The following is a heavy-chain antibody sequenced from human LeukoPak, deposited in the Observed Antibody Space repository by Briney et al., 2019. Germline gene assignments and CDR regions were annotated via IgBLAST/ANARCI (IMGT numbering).Heavy chain of an antibody. CDR2: INTGRGET. D-gene: IGHD6-19*01. Sequence: GASVKVSCKAAGYTFTNYALHWVRQAPGQRLEWMGWINTGRGETRYSQEFQGRITFNRDTYTSKVYMDLSDLRSEDRAVYYCGRGGKQCREANYFDSWGQGTLVAVSS. J-gene: IGHJ4*02. V-gene: IGHV1-3*03. CDR1: GYTFTNYA. CDR3: GRGGKQCREANYFDS.